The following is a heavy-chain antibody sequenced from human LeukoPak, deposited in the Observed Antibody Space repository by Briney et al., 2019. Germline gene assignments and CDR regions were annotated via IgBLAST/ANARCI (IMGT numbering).Heavy chain of an antibody. CDR2: ISCHGRDQ. V-gene: IGHV3-30*04. Sequence: PGGSLRLSCAASRFIFSNYAMHWVRQAPGKGLDWVAVISCHGRDQFYADSVKGRFTISRDSSKDTLYLQMNSLRTEDTAVYYCVRQDCSGGSCYLDYWGQGTLVTVSS. CDR3: VRQDCSGGSCYLDY. CDR1: RFIFSNYA. D-gene: IGHD2-15*01. J-gene: IGHJ4*02.